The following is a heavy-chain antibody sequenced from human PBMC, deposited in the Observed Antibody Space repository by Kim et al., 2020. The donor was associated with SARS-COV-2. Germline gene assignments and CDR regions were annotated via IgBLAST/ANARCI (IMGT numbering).Heavy chain of an antibody. CDR2: IKQDGSEK. J-gene: IGHJ5*02. CDR3: ARDQGIAARPHWFDP. V-gene: IGHV3-7*03. D-gene: IGHD6-6*01. Sequence: GGSLRLSCAASGFTFSSYWMSWVRQAPGKGLEWVANIKQDGSEKYYVDSVKGRFTISRDNAKNSLYLQMNSLRAEDTAVYYCARDQGIAARPHWFDPWGQGTLVTVSS. CDR1: GFTFSSYW.